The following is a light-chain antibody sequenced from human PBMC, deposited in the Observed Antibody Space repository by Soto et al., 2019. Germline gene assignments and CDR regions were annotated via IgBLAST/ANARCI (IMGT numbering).Light chain of an antibody. CDR2: DVS. Sequence: QSALTQPASVSGSPGQSITISCTGTSSDVCGYNYVSWYQQHPGKAPKLMIYDVSNRPSGVSNRFSGSKSGNTASLTISGLQAEDEADYYCSSYTSSSTYVFGTGTKVT. CDR3: SSYTSSSTYV. V-gene: IGLV2-14*01. J-gene: IGLJ1*01. CDR1: SSDVCGYNY.